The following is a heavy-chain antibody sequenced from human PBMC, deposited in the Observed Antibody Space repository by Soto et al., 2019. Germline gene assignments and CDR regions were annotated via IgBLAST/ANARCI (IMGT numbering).Heavy chain of an antibody. CDR2: IYQSGST. V-gene: IGHV4-4*02. D-gene: IGHD3-10*01. J-gene: IGHJ4*02. CDR3: AVLGYGSWEIFDH. Sequence: SETLSLTCAVSSGSVTSNNWWSWVRQSPGRGLEWIGEIYQSGSTNYNPSLKSRVTMSIDKSKNEFSLKLSSVTAADTAVYYCAVLGYGSWEIFDHWGRGTLVTVSS. CDR1: SGSVTSNNW.